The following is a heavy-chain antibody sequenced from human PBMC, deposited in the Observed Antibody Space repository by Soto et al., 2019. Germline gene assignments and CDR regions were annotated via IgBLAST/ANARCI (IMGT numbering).Heavy chain of an antibody. CDR2: IGRSGETI. V-gene: IGHV3-48*03. Sequence: EVQLAESGGGLAQPGGSLRLSCVGSGFTFSSFEMNWVRQTPGKGLEWLSYIGRSGETIYYADSVKGRVTISSDNAKSSLFLQMNGLRDEATGNYYCARDSRGGAARRPTFYYWGRGTLVTVSS. CDR3: ARDSRGGAARRPTFYY. CDR1: GFTFSSFE. D-gene: IGHD6-6*01. J-gene: IGHJ4*02.